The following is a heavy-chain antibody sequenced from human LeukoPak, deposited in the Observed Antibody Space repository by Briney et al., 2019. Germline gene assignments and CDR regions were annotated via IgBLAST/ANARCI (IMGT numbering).Heavy chain of an antibody. CDR3: ARDLRGDYP. J-gene: IGHJ5*02. V-gene: IGHV3-64*04. D-gene: IGHD2-21*02. CDR2: ISSDGGAT. CDR1: GFPFSSYA. Sequence: GGSLRLSCSASGFPFSSYALHWVRQAPGKGLEYVSAISSDGGATYYANSVKGRFTISRDNAKNSLYLQMNSLRDEDTAVYYCARDLRGDYPWGQGTLVTVSS.